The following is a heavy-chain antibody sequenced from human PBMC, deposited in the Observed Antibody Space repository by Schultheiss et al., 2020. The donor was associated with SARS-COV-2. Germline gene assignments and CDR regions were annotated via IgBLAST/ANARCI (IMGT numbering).Heavy chain of an antibody. Sequence: SETLSLTCAVYGGSFSGYYWSWIRQPPGKGLEWIGEINHSGSTNYNPPLKSRVTISVDTSKNQFSLKLSSVTAADTAVYYCARDRGIVGAHGWFDPWGQGTLVTVSS. CDR2: INHSGST. J-gene: IGHJ5*02. D-gene: IGHD1-26*01. CDR1: GGSFSGYY. V-gene: IGHV4-34*01. CDR3: ARDRGIVGAHGWFDP.